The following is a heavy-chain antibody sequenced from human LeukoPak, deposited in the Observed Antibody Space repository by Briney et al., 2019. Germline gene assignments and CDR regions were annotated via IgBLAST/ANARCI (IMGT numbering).Heavy chain of an antibody. CDR1: GGSISSYY. V-gene: IGHV4-4*07. CDR3: ARDQLRGYYYYMDV. D-gene: IGHD5-12*01. Sequence: PSETLSLTCTVSGGSISSYYWSWIRQPAGKGLEWIGRIYTSGSTNYNPSLKSRVTMTVDTSKNQFSLKLSSVTAADTAVYYCARDQLRGYYYYMDVWGKGTTVTISS. CDR2: IYTSGST. J-gene: IGHJ6*03.